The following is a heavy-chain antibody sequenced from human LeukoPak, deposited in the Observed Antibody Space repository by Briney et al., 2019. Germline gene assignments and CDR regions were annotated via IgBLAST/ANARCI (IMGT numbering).Heavy chain of an antibody. J-gene: IGHJ4*02. CDR3: ARDPYGGSDY. V-gene: IGHV3-7*04. CDR2: IKQDGSEK. Sequence: GGSLRLSCAASGFTFSNYWMSWVRQAPGKGLEWVANIKQDGSEKYYVDSVKGRFTISRDNAKNSLYLQMSSLRAEDTAVYRCARDPYGGSDYWGQGTLVTVSS. CDR1: GFTFSNYW. D-gene: IGHD4-23*01.